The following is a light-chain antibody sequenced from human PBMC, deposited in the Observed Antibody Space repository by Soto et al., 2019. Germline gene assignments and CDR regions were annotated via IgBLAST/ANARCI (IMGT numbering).Light chain of an antibody. CDR2: DAS. V-gene: IGKV1-27*01. CDR1: QGIGNY. CDR3: QKYYSAPET. Sequence: DIQMTQSPSSLSASVGDRVTITCRASQGIGNYLAWYQQKPGNVPKHLIYDASTLQSGVPSRFSGSGSGTDFPLTISSLQHEYVATYYCQKYYSAPETFGQGTKVEIK. J-gene: IGKJ1*01.